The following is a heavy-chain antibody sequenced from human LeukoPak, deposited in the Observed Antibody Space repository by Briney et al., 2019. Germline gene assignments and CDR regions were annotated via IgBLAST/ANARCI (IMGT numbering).Heavy chain of an antibody. CDR1: GFTFSDSW. V-gene: IGHV3-7*01. D-gene: IGHD3-16*01. J-gene: IGHJ6*02. Sequence: GGSLRLSCAASGFTFSDSWMSWVRQAPGKGLEWVANVNPDGSAKDYVDSVQGRFTISRDNAGNSLFLQMSSLRAEDTAVYYCATYTHWVAGDVWGQGTTVTVSS. CDR3: ATYTHWVAGDV. CDR2: VNPDGSAK.